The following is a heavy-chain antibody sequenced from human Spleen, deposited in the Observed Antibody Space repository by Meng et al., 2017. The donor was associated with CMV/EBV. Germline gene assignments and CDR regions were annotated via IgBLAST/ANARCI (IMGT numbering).Heavy chain of an antibody. J-gene: IGHJ6*02. V-gene: IGHV4-4*02. CDR1: GGSISSSNW. CDR2: IYHSGST. Sequence: GSLRLSCAVSGGSISSSNWWSWVRQPPGKGLEWIGEIYHSGSTNYNPSLKSRVTISVDKSKNQFSLKLSSVTAADTAVYYCASRLYYYYGMDVWGQGTTVTVSS. CDR3: ASRLYYYYGMDV. D-gene: IGHD6-25*01.